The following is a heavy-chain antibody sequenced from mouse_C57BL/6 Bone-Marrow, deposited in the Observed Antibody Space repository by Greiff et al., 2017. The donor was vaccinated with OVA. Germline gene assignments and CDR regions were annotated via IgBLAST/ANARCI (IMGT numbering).Heavy chain of an antibody. D-gene: IGHD2-3*01. CDR3: TTGGYDGYYEAMDY. CDR1: GFNIKDDY. V-gene: IGHV14-4*01. CDR2: IDPENGDT. Sequence: EVKLVESGAELVRPGASVKLSCTASGFNIKDDYMHWVKQRPEQGLEWIGWIDPENGDTEYASKFQGKATITADTSSNTAYLQLSSLTSEDTAVYYCTTGGYDGYYEAMDYWGQGTSVTVSS. J-gene: IGHJ4*01.